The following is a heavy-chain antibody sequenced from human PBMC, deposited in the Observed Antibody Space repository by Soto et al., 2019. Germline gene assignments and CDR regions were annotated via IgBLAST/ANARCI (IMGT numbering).Heavy chain of an antibody. V-gene: IGHV4-59*01. CDR2: IYYSGST. Sequence: PSATLSVTWTVSGGSISRYYWSGFRQPPGKGLEWIGYIYYSGSTNYNPSLKSRVTISVDTSKNQSSLKLSSVTAADTAVYYCARDMGYSRGWYQRDYYYYGMEVWGKGTTVTVS. CDR3: ARDMGYSRGWYQRDYYYYGMEV. CDR1: GGSISRYY. D-gene: IGHD6-19*01. J-gene: IGHJ6*04.